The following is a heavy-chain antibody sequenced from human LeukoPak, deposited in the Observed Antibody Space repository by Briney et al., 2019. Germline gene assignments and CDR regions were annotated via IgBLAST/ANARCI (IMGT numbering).Heavy chain of an antibody. CDR3: AREYSSSSWVGYYYYYMDV. D-gene: IGHD6-6*01. CDR1: GYTFTSYG. V-gene: IGHV1-18*01. Sequence: ASVKVSCKASGYTFTSYGISWVRQGPGQGLERMGWISAYNGNTNYAQKLQGRVTMTTDTSTSTACMELRSLRSDDTAVYYCAREYSSSSWVGYYYYYMDVWGKGTTVTVSS. CDR2: ISAYNGNT. J-gene: IGHJ6*03.